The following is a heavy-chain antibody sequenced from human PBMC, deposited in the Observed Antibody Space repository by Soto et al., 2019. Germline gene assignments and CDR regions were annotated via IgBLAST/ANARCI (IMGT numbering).Heavy chain of an antibody. J-gene: IGHJ4*02. V-gene: IGHV3-23*01. D-gene: IGHD2-2*01. CDR2: ISGSGGST. Sequence: GGSLRLSCAASGFTFSSYAMSWVRQAPGKGLEWVSAISGSGGSTYYADSVKGRFTISRDNSKNTLYLQMNSLRAEDTAVYYCAKDGGMGIVVPADVFDYWGQGTLVTVSS. CDR3: AKDGGMGIVVPADVFDY. CDR1: GFTFSSYA.